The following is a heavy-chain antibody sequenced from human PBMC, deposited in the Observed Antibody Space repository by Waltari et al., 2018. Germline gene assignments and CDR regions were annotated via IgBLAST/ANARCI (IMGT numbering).Heavy chain of an antibody. D-gene: IGHD2-15*01. J-gene: IGHJ6*03. V-gene: IGHV3-30*02. Sequence: QVQLVESGGGVVQPGGPLRPPCAASGSTFSSYGFHWSRRAPGKGLEWVAFIRYDGSNKYYADSVKGRFTISRDNSKNTLYLQMNSLRAEDTAVYYCAKGAGLRYYYYCMDVWGKGTTVTVSS. CDR2: IRYDGSNK. CDR1: GSTFSSYG. CDR3: AKGAGLRYYYYCMDV.